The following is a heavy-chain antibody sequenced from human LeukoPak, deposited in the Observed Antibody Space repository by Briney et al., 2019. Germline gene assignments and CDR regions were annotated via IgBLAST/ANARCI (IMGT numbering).Heavy chain of an antibody. Sequence: PSETLSLTCAVSGYSISSGYYWGWIRQPPGKGLEWIGSIYHSGSTYYNPSLKSRVTISVDTSKNQFSLKLSSVTAADTAMYYCARDRRSYGDYAAFDIWGQGTMVTVSS. CDR3: ARDRRSYGDYAAFDI. V-gene: IGHV4-38-2*02. J-gene: IGHJ3*02. CDR1: GYSISSGYY. CDR2: IYHSGST. D-gene: IGHD4-17*01.